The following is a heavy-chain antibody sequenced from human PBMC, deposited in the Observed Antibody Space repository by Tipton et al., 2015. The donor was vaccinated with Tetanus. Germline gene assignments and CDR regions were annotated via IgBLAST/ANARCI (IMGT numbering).Heavy chain of an antibody. V-gene: IGHV1-18*01. D-gene: IGHD1-26*01. CDR2: ISAYNGNT. CDR1: GYTFTSYG. CDR3: ARDSYQRSGSPPPTGVPYPFDY. Sequence: QVQLVQSGAEVKKPGASVKVSCKASGYTFTSYGISWVRQAPGQGLEWMGWISAYNGNTNYAQKLQGRVTMTTDTSTSTAYMELRSLRSDDTAVYYCARDSYQRSGSPPPTGVPYPFDYWGQGTLVTVSS. J-gene: IGHJ4*02.